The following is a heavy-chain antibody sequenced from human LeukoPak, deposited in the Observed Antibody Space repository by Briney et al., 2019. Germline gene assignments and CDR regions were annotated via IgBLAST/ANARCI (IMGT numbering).Heavy chain of an antibody. J-gene: IGHJ4*02. D-gene: IGHD3-9*01. V-gene: IGHV5-51*01. CDR1: GYSFTSYW. CDR3: ARSGTQRTYYDILTGYYRIESFDY. Sequence: GESLKISCKGSGYSFTSYWIGWVRQMPGKGLEWMGIIYPGDSDTRYSPSFQGQVTISADKSISTAYLQWSSLKASDTAMYYCARSGTQRTYYDILTGYYRIESFDYWGQGTLVTVSS. CDR2: IYPGDSDT.